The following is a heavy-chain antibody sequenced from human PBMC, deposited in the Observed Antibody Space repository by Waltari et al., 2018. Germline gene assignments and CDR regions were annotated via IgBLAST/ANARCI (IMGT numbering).Heavy chain of an antibody. J-gene: IGHJ4*02. CDR1: GFTFSSYA. CDR3: ARDRPQRVRGVLDY. D-gene: IGHD3-10*01. Sequence: EVQLLESGGGLVQPGGSLRLSCAASGFTFSSYAMSWVRQAPGKGLEWVSAISGRGGSTYYAESVKGRCTISRDQSKNTLYLQRNSRRAEDTAVYYCARDRPQRVRGVLDYWCQGTLVTVSS. CDR2: ISGRGGST. V-gene: IGHV3-23*01.